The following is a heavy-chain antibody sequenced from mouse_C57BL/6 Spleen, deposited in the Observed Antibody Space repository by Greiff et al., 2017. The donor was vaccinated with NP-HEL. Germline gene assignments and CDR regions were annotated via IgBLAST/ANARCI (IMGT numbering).Heavy chain of an antibody. CDR3: ARFVAMDY. CDR1: GYSITSGYY. Sequence: VQLKESGPGLVKPSQSLSLTCSVTGYSITSGYYWNWIRQFPGNKLEWMGYISYDGSNNYNPSLKNRISITRDTSKNQFFLKLNSVTTEDTATYYCARFVAMDYWGQGTSVTVSS. CDR2: ISYDGSN. V-gene: IGHV3-6*01. J-gene: IGHJ4*01.